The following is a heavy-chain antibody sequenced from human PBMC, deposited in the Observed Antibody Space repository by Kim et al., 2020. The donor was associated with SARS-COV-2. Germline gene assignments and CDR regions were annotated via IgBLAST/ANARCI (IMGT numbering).Heavy chain of an antibody. CDR1: GFTFDDYT. J-gene: IGHJ4*02. Sequence: GGSLRLSCAASGFTFDDYTMHWVRQAPGKGLEWVSLISWDGGSTYYADSVKGRFTISRDNSKNSLYLQMNSLRTEDTALYYCAKGALWFGGETQNFDYWGQGTLVTVSS. CDR2: ISWDGGST. V-gene: IGHV3-43*01. D-gene: IGHD3-10*01. CDR3: AKGALWFGGETQNFDY.